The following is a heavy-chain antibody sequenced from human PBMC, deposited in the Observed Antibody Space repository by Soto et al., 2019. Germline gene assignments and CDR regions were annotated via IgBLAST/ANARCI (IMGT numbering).Heavy chain of an antibody. J-gene: IGHJ6*02. CDR2: ISSSGSTI. V-gene: IGHV3-11*01. D-gene: IGHD6-19*01. Sequence: XGSLRLSCAAAGFTFSDYYMSWTRQAPGKGLEWVSYISSSGSTIYYADSVKGRFTISRDNAKNSLYLQMNSLRAEDTAVYYCARDRSGWIEDYYYGMDVWGQEPRSPSP. CDR3: ARDRSGWIEDYYYGMDV. CDR1: GFTFSDYY.